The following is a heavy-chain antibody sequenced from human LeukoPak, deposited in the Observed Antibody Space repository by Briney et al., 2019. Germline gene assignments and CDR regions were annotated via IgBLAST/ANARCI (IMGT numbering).Heavy chain of an antibody. CDR2: FDPEDGET. V-gene: IGHV1-24*01. J-gene: IGHJ4*02. Sequence: ASVKVSCKVSGYTLTELSTHWVRQAPGKGLEWMGGFDPEDGETIYAQKFQGRVTMTEDTSTDTAYMELSSLRSEDTAVYYCATALPFTVTRTGSGRYWGQGTLVTVSS. CDR1: GYTLTELS. D-gene: IGHD4-17*01. CDR3: ATALPFTVTRTGSGRY.